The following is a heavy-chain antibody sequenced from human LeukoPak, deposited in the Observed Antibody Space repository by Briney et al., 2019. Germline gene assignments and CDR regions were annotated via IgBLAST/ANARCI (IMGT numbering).Heavy chain of an antibody. CDR2: IYYSGST. Sequence: PSETLSLTCTVSGGSISSYYWSWLRQPPGKGLEWIGYIYYSGSTNYNPSLKSRVTISVDTSKNQFSLKLSSVTAADTAVYYCARDRSVQLERLGYYYYGMDVWGQGTTVTVSS. CDR3: ARDRSVQLERLGYYYYGMDV. D-gene: IGHD1-1*01. J-gene: IGHJ6*02. V-gene: IGHV4-59*01. CDR1: GGSISSYY.